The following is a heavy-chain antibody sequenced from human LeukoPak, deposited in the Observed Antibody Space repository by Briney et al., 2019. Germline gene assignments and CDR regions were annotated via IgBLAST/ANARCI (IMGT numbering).Heavy chain of an antibody. CDR3: ATGGGYSGSYYGRKNWFDP. CDR2: IKQDGSEK. V-gene: IGHV3-7*03. Sequence: GGSLRLSCAASGFTFSSNWMSWVRQAPGKGLEWVANIKQDGSEKYYVDSVKGRFTISRDNAKNSLYLQMNSLRSEDTAVYYCATGGGYSGSYYGRKNWFDPWGQGTLVTVSS. CDR1: GFTFSSNW. J-gene: IGHJ5*02. D-gene: IGHD1-26*01.